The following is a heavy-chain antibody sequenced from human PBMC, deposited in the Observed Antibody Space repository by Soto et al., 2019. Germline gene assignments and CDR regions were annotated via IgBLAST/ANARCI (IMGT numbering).Heavy chain of an antibody. J-gene: IGHJ6*02. CDR3: AREVRAYGMDV. D-gene: IGHD3-22*01. CDR1: GGSFSGYY. CDR2: INHSGST. Sequence: LSLTCAVYGGSFSGYYWSWIRQPPGKGLEWIGEINHSGSTNYNPSLKSRVTISVDTSKNQFSLKLSSVTAADTAVYYCAREVRAYGMDVWGQGTTVTVSS. V-gene: IGHV4-34*01.